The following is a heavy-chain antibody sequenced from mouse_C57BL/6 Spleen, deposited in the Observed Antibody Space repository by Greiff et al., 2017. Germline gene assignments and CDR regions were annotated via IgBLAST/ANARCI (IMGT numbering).Heavy chain of an antibody. CDR3: VRHGGLGYARDY. CDR1: GFSFNTYA. J-gene: IGHJ4*01. Sequence: EVKLVESGGGLVQPKGSLKLSCAASGFSFNTYAMNWVRQAPGKGLEWVARIRSKSNNYATYYADSVKDRFTISRDDSESMLYLQMNNLKTEDTAMYYCVRHGGLGYARDYWGQGTSVTVSS. V-gene: IGHV10-1*01. CDR2: IRSKSNNYAT. D-gene: IGHD4-1*01.